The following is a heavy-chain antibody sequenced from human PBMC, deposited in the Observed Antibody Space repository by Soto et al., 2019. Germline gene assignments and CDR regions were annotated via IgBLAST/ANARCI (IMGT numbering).Heavy chain of an antibody. J-gene: IGHJ5*02. CDR2: INAGGGYT. CDR1: GYSFTNYY. D-gene: IGHD2-21*02. V-gene: IGHV1-46*03. CDR3: TRGGAIVVMTAPFDL. Sequence: ASVKVSCKASGYSFTNYYMHWVRQAPGQGLEWMGTINAGGGYTTYAQRFQGRVTMTRDTSTSTVSMELSSLRYEDTALYYCTRGGAIVVMTAPFDLWGQGTLVTVSS.